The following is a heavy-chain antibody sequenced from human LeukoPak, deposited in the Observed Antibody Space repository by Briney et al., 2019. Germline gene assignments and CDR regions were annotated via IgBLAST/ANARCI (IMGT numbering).Heavy chain of an antibody. Sequence: PGGSLRLSCVASGFSFSDSVMSWVRQAPGKGLEWLSAISGDADVTYYAASVKGRFTISRDNSWNTVYPQMNSLRAEDTATYYCAEVGYCSNNCFRTHDYWGQGALVTVSS. CDR2: ISGDADVT. J-gene: IGHJ4*02. CDR1: GFSFSDSV. V-gene: IGHV3-23*01. CDR3: AEVGYCSNNCFRTHDY. D-gene: IGHD2-8*01.